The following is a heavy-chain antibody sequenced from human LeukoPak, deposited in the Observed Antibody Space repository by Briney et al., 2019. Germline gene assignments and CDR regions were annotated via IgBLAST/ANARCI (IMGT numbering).Heavy chain of an antibody. D-gene: IGHD2-15*01. CDR2: IYYSGST. V-gene: IGHV4-39*07. CDR3: ARFSGGKPYYFDH. Sequence: PSETLSLTCTVSGGSISSSSYYWGWIRQPPGKGLEWIGSIYYSGSTNYNPSLKSRVTISVDTSKNQFSLKLSSVTAADTAVYYCARFSGGKPYYFDHWGQGTLVTVSS. CDR1: GGSISSSSYY. J-gene: IGHJ4*02.